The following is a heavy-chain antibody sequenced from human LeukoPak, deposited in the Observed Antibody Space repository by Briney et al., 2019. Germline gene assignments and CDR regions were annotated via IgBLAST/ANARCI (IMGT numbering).Heavy chain of an antibody. J-gene: IGHJ4*02. CDR2: IYYSGST. Sequence: PSRTLSLTCTVSGGSISSGGYYWNWIRQHPGKGLEWIGYIYYSGSTYYTPSLKSRVTISVGTSKNQFSLKLSSVTAADTAVYYCAGSSYYYDSGGYYFEYWGQGTLVTVSS. CDR3: AGSSYYYDSGGYYFEY. D-gene: IGHD3-22*01. V-gene: IGHV4-31*03. CDR1: GGSISSGGYY.